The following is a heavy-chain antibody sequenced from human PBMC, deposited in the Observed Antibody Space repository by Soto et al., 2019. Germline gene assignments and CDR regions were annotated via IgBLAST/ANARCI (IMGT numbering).Heavy chain of an antibody. D-gene: IGHD3-9*01. Sequence: GASVKVSCKASGYTFTSYAMHWVRHAPGQRXEWMGWINAGNGNTKYSQKFQGRVTITRDTSASTAYMELSSLRSEDTAVYYCARDKTYYDILTGYYTRSDAFDIWGQGTMVTVSS. J-gene: IGHJ3*02. CDR2: INAGNGNT. CDR3: ARDKTYYDILTGYYTRSDAFDI. V-gene: IGHV1-3*01. CDR1: GYTFTSYA.